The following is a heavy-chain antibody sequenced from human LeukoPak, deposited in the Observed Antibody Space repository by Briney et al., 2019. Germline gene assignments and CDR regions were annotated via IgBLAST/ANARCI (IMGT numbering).Heavy chain of an antibody. J-gene: IGHJ4*02. V-gene: IGHV4-59*01. Sequence: SETLSLTCTVSGGSITNYFWTWIRQPPGKGLEWIGYIYYSGSTDYNPSLKSRVTISVDTSKNQFSLKLSSVTAAGTAVYFCARAGYYDSGGYNGHFDYWGQGTLVTVSS. CDR3: ARAGYYDSGGYNGHFDY. CDR2: IYYSGST. CDR1: GGSITNYF. D-gene: IGHD3-22*01.